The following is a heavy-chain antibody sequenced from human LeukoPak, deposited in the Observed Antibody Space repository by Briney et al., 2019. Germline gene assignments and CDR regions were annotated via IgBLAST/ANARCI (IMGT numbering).Heavy chain of an antibody. Sequence: ESLRLSCAASGFTFSSYNMGWVRQAPGKGLEWIGSIYYSGSTYYNPSLKSRVTISVDTSKNQFSLKLSSVTAADTAVYYCARAGERLDYVWGSYRFDYWGQGTLVTVSS. D-gene: IGHD3-16*02. J-gene: IGHJ4*02. V-gene: IGHV4-39*07. CDR3: ARAGERLDYVWGSYRFDY. CDR1: GFTFSSYN. CDR2: IYYSGST.